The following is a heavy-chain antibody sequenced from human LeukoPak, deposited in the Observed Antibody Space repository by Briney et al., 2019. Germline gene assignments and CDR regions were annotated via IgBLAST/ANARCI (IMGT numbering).Heavy chain of an antibody. V-gene: IGHV1-18*01. CDR1: GYTFTSYG. D-gene: IGHD3-10*01. CDR2: ISAYNGNT. J-gene: IGHJ4*02. CDR3: ARVVSPYYYGSGSYSHFDY. Sequence: ASVKVSCKASGYTFTSYGISWVRQAPGQGLEWMGWISAYNGNTNYAQKLQGRVTMTTDTSTSTAYMELRSLRSDDTAVYYCARVVSPYYYGSGSYSHFDYWGQGTLVTVSS.